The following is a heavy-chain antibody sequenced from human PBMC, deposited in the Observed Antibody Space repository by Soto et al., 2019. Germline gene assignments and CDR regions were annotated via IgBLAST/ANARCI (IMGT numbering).Heavy chain of an antibody. J-gene: IGHJ6*02. CDR3: ARRGPLNNIEVVPDYFGLDV. V-gene: IGHV3-11*01. Sequence: QEQLVESGGGLVKPGGSLRLSCEASGFTFRDYYMSWIRQAPGKGLEWISYISSGGSSKFYTESVKGRFTISRDIAKNSLYLHMDGLRVEDTGVYFCARRGPLNNIEVVPDYFGLDVWGQGTTVTVSS. CDR2: ISSGGSSK. CDR1: GFTFRDYY. D-gene: IGHD2-15*01.